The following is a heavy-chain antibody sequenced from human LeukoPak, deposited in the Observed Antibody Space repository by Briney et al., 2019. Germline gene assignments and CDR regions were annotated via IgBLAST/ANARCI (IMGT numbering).Heavy chain of an antibody. CDR2: VKQDGSEK. CDR1: EFTFSNYW. V-gene: IGHV3-7*01. D-gene: IGHD2-21*02. J-gene: IGHJ4*02. Sequence: GGSLRLSCAASEFTFSNYWMSWVRQAPGKGLEWVANVKQDGSEKYHVDSVKGRFTISRDNAKNSLYQQMNNLRAEDTAVYYCARSRDFYFDYWGQGTLVTVSS. CDR3: ARSRDFYFDY.